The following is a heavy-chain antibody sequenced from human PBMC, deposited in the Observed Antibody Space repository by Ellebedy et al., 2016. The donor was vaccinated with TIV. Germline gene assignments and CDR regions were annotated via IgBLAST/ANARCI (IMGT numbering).Heavy chain of an antibody. CDR3: ARDAYCGGDCYLYYFDY. Sequence: SLKISXTASGFNFSSYAMHWVRQAPGKGLQWVAGISHDGIKNYYADSVKGRFTISRDNSKNTLYLQMNSLRAEDTAVYYCARDAYCGGDCYLYYFDYWGQGTLVTVSS. D-gene: IGHD2-21*01. J-gene: IGHJ4*02. V-gene: IGHV3-30*04. CDR1: GFNFSSYA. CDR2: ISHDGIKN.